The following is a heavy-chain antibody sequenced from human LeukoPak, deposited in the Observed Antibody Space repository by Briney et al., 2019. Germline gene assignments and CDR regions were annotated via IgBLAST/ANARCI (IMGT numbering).Heavy chain of an antibody. CDR2: IYYSGRT. V-gene: IGHV4-59*01. J-gene: IGHJ4*02. Sequence: PSGTLSLTCTVAGGSISSYYWSWIRQPPGEGLEWVGYIYYSGRTNYNPSLKSRVTISVDTSKKQFSLKLSSVTAADTAVYYCARDLYDSSGYYYLDYFDYWGQGTLVTVSS. CDR1: GGSISSYY. D-gene: IGHD3-22*01. CDR3: ARDLYDSSGYYYLDYFDY.